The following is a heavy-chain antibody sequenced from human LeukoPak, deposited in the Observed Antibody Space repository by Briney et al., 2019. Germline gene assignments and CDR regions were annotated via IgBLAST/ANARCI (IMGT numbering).Heavy chain of an antibody. Sequence: SETLSLTCAVYGGSFSGYYWSWIRQPPGKGLEWIGEINHSGSTNYNPSLKSRVTILVDTSKNQFSLKLSSVTAADTAVYYCARGLPTMVRGVIMLSRNWFDPWGQGTLVTVSS. J-gene: IGHJ5*02. V-gene: IGHV4-34*01. CDR1: GGSFSGYY. CDR3: ARGLPTMVRGVIMLSRNWFDP. D-gene: IGHD3-10*01. CDR2: INHSGST.